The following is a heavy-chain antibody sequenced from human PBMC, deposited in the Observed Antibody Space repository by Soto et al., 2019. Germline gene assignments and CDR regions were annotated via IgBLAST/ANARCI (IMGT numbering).Heavy chain of an antibody. CDR3: AKDYYHGSGSYYGDYYGMDV. V-gene: IGHV3-23*01. J-gene: IGHJ6*02. D-gene: IGHD3-10*01. Sequence: GGSLRLSCAASGFTFNNYAMTWVRQAPGKGLEWVSAISGSGGSTYYADSVRGRFTISRDNSKNTLYLQINSLRAEDTAIYYCAKDYYHGSGSYYGDYYGMDVWGQGTTVTVSS. CDR1: GFTFNNYA. CDR2: ISGSGGST.